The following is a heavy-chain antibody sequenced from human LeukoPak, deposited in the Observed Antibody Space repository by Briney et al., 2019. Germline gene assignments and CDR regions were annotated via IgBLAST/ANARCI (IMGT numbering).Heavy chain of an antibody. Sequence: PGGSLRLSCAASGFTFSSYSMNGVRQAPGKGLEWVSSISSSSSYIYYADSVKVRFTISRDNAKNSLYLQMNSLRAADTAVYYCARDSSEGTDYWGQGTLVTVSS. CDR3: ARDSSEGTDY. CDR2: ISSSSSYI. J-gene: IGHJ4*02. CDR1: GFTFSSYS. D-gene: IGHD6-25*01. V-gene: IGHV3-21*01.